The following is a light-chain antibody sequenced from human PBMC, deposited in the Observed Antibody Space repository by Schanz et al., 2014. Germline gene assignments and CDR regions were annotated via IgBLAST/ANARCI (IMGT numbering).Light chain of an antibody. CDR3: SSYTSSTSVV. CDR1: SSDVGGYNY. J-gene: IGLJ2*01. V-gene: IGLV2-8*01. CDR2: EVN. Sequence: QSALTQPPSASGSPGQSVTISCSGTSSDVGGYNYVSWYQQYPGKAPKVMIYEVNKRPSGVPDRFSGSKSGNTASLTISGLQAEDEADYYCSSYTSSTSVVFGGGTKLTVL.